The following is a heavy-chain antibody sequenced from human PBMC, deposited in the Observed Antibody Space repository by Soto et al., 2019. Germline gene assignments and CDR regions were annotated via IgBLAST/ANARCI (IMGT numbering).Heavy chain of an antibody. V-gene: IGHV4-34*01. Sequence: QAQLQQWGAGLLKPSETLSLTCAVSDGSFSGYYWSWIRQPPGKGLEWIGELNHVGNTNYNPSLRCRFTISVHPSKKQFTLTLSAVTAVNTAVYYCASGIRRVGAACAVAWFDPWGQGTLVTVSS. D-gene: IGHD6-13*01. CDR3: ASGIRRVGAACAVAWFDP. CDR1: DGSFSGYY. J-gene: IGHJ5*02. CDR2: LNHVGNT.